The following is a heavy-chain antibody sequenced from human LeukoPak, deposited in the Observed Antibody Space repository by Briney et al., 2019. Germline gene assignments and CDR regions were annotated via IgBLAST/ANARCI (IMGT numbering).Heavy chain of an antibody. CDR2: IKQDGSEK. D-gene: IGHD6-19*01. V-gene: IGHV3-7*01. CDR1: GFTFSSHW. Sequence: PGGSLRLSCEASGFTFSSHWMSWVRQAPGKGLEWVAIIKQDGSEKDYVDSVTGRFTISRDNAKNSLYLQMNNLRDEDTAVYYCARDTSAWRYGMDVWGQGTTVTVSS. CDR3: ARDTSAWRYGMDV. J-gene: IGHJ6*02.